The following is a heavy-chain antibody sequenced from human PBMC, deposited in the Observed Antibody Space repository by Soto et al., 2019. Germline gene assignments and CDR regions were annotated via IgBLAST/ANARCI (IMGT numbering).Heavy chain of an antibody. D-gene: IGHD2-21*01. CDR2: IWHDGGNK. J-gene: IGHJ4*02. CDR1: GFTFSSYG. Sequence: QVQLVESGGGVVQPGRSLRLSCAASGFTFSSYGMHWVRQAPGKGLEWVAFIWHDGGNKFYAESVKGRFTISRDNSKNTVYLQKTSLSAEDTAMYYCARDGDVNTGFGKDYWGQGTLVTVSS. CDR3: ARDGDVNTGFGKDY. V-gene: IGHV3-33*01.